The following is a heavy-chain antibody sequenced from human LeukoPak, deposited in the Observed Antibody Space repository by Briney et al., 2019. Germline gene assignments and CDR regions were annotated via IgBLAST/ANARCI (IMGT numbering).Heavy chain of an antibody. CDR3: TRGGLTFGGN. J-gene: IGHJ4*02. Sequence: PSETLSLTCAVFGGSISSSNLWSWVRQPPGKGLEWIGEVSHRGDTNYNPSLKSRVTIPIDKSKNQFSLRLTSVTATDTAVYYCTRGGLTFGGNWGQGILVTVSS. CDR2: VSHRGDT. CDR1: GGSISSSNL. V-gene: IGHV4/OR15-8*02. D-gene: IGHD3-10*01.